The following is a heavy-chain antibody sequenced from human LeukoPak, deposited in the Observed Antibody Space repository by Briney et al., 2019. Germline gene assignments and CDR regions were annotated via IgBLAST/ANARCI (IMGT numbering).Heavy chain of an antibody. D-gene: IGHD3-16*01. CDR1: GGSISGYY. V-gene: IGHV4-59*01. J-gene: IGHJ4*02. CDR3: ARGWNGNRWGDFDY. CDR2: ISYSGST. Sequence: SETLSLTCTVSGGSISGYYWNWIRQPPGKGLEWIGYISYSGSTNYNPSLKSRVTMSVDTSKNQFSLKLTSATAADTAVYYCARGWNGNRWGDFDYWGQGTLVTVSS.